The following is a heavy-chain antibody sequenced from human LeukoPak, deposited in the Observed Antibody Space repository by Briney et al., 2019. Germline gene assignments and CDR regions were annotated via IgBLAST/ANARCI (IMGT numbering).Heavy chain of an antibody. CDR3: AREAQKRNGMDV. CDR2: IKQDGCEK. CDR1: GFTFSSYW. Sequence: GGSLRLFCAASGFTFSSYWMTWVRQAPGKGLVWVANIKQDGCEKYYVDSVKGRFTISRDDAKNSLYLQMNSLRAEDMAVYYCAREAQKRNGMDVWGQGTTVTVSS. J-gene: IGHJ6*02. V-gene: IGHV3-7*01.